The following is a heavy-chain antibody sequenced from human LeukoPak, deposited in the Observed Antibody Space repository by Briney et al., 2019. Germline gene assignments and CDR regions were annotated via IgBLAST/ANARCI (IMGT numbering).Heavy chain of an antibody. J-gene: IGHJ3*02. CDR1: GFTVSSNY. V-gene: IGHV3-53*01. CDR3: AKSLLTTATGTGRAFDI. CDR2: IYSGGST. Sequence: GGSLRLSCAASGFTVSSNYMSWVRQAPGKGLEWVSVIYSGGSTYYADSVKGRFTISRDNSKNTLYLQMNSLRAEDSAEYYCAKSLLTTATGTGRAFDIWGQGTMVTVSA. D-gene: IGHD1-1*01.